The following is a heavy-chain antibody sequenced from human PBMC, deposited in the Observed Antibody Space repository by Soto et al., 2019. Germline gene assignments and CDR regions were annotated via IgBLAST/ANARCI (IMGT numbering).Heavy chain of an antibody. Sequence: SETLSLTCTVSGGSISSYYWSWIRQPAGKGLEWIGEINHSGSTNYNPSLKSRVTISVDTSKNQFSLKLSSVTAADTAVYYCARGRTGSYFFSHPLDYWGQGTLVTAPQ. CDR3: ARGRTGSYFFSHPLDY. J-gene: IGHJ4*02. V-gene: IGHV4-34*01. D-gene: IGHD1-26*01. CDR2: INHSGST. CDR1: GGSISSYY.